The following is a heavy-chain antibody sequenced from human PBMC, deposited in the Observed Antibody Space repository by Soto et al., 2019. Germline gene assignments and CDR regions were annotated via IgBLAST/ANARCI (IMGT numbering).Heavy chain of an antibody. CDR1: GFTFSSYS. Sequence: PGGSLRLSCAASGFTFSSYSMNWVRQAPGKGLEWVSYISSSSSTIYYADSVKGRFTISRDNAKNSLYLQMNSLRDEDTAVYYCARVGYSYAYYYYYGMDVWGQGTTVTVSS. D-gene: IGHD5-18*01. V-gene: IGHV3-48*02. CDR3: ARVGYSYAYYYYYGMDV. J-gene: IGHJ6*02. CDR2: ISSSSSTI.